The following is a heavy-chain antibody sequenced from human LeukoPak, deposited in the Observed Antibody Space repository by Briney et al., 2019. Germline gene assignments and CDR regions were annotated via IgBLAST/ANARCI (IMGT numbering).Heavy chain of an antibody. CDR2: ISYEGSNK. D-gene: IGHD3-10*01. V-gene: IGHV3-30*18. CDR3: AKDLMRDRWFAES. Sequence: GGSLRLSCAASGFTFDDYGMSWVRQAPGKGLEWVIVISYEGSNKYYADSVKGRFTISRDTSRNTLYLQMNSLRLEDTAVYYCAKDLMRDRWFAESWGQGTLVTVSS. CDR1: GFTFDDYG. J-gene: IGHJ5*02.